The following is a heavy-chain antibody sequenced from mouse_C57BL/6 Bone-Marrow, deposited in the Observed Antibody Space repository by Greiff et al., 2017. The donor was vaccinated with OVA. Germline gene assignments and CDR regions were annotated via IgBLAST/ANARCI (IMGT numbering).Heavy chain of an antibody. CDR3: ARFRDGTTLAY. CDR2: IDPSDSYP. V-gene: IGHV1-69*01. Sequence: QVQLQQSGAELVMPGASVKLSCKTSGNTINSYWMHWVKQRPGQGLEWIGEIDPSDSYPNYNPKFKGKSTVTVDKSSSTAYRQLSSLTSEDSAVYYYARFRDGTTLAYWGQGTLVPVS. J-gene: IGHJ3*01. CDR1: GNTINSYW. D-gene: IGHD3-3*01.